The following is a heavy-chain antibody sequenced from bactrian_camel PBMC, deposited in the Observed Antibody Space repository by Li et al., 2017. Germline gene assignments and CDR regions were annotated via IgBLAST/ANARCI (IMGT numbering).Heavy chain of an antibody. D-gene: IGHD6*01. CDR3: ALRRRRCAGSHWYLSAGYNH. CDR2: ADLGGGRE. J-gene: IGHJ4*01. Sequence: QLVESGGGSAQAGGSLRLSCVVADFSKNTKCMGWFRQAPGKDLKDREGVAAADLGGGRENYADSVKGRFSILQDNDKNTLYLQMDSLKPEDTAMYYCALRRRRCAGSHWYLSAGYNHWGQGTQVTVS. V-gene: IGHV3S1*01. CDR1: DFSKNTKC.